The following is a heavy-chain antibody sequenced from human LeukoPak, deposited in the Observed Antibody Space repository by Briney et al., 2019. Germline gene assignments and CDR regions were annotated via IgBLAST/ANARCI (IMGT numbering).Heavy chain of an antibody. CDR1: GGTFSSYA. D-gene: IGHD2-15*01. J-gene: IGHJ4*02. Sequence: SVKVSCKASGGTFSSYAISWVRQAPGQGLEWMGRIIPIFGTANYAQKLQGRVTMTTDTSTSTAYMELRSLRSDDTAVYYCAREGVAYRYWGQGTLVTVSS. CDR3: AREGVAYRY. CDR2: IIPIFGTA. V-gene: IGHV1-69*05.